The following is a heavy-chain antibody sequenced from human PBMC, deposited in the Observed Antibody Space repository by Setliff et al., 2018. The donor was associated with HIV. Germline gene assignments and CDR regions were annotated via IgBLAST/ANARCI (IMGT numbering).Heavy chain of an antibody. CDR1: GGFISNHY. Sequence: SETLSLTCTISGGFISNHYWNWIRQPPGKGLEWIGSTHYSGSSYYSPSLKSRVTISLDTSKNQFSLKMNSVTAADTAVYYCARSSSVASDYWGPGTLVTVSS. D-gene: IGHD6-19*01. CDR3: ARSSSVASDY. V-gene: IGHV4-59*08. CDR2: THYSGSS. J-gene: IGHJ4*02.